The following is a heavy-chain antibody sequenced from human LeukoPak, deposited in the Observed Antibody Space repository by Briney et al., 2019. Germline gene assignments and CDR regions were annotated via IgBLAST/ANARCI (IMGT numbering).Heavy chain of an antibody. D-gene: IGHD3-10*01. CDR2: INHSGST. CDR1: GGSFSGYY. Sequence: SEALSLTCAVYGGSFSGYYWSWIRQPPGKGLEWIGEINHSGSTNYNPSLKSRVTISVDTSKNQFSLKLSSVTAADTAVYYCARGASGLFFDYWGQGTLVTVSS. J-gene: IGHJ4*02. CDR3: ARGASGLFFDY. V-gene: IGHV4-34*01.